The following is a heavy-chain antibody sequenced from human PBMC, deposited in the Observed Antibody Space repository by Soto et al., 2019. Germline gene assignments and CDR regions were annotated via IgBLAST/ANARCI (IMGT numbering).Heavy chain of an antibody. V-gene: IGHV5-51*01. D-gene: IGHD2-15*01. CDR2: IYPGDSDT. CDR1: GYSFTSYW. Sequence: GESLKISCKGSGYSFTSYWIGWVRQMPGKGLEWMGIIYPGDSDTRYSRSFQGQVTISADKSISTAYLQWSSLKASDTAMYYCARRDCSGGSCHNWFDPWGQGTLVTVSS. CDR3: ARRDCSGGSCHNWFDP. J-gene: IGHJ5*02.